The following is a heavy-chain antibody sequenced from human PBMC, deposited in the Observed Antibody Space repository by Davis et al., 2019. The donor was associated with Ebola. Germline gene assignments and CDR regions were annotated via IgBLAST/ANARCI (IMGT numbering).Heavy chain of an antibody. CDR3: TTTTVTIDY. V-gene: IGHV3-73*01. Sequence: GESLKISCAASGFTFSSYSMNWVRQAPGKGLEWVGRIRSKANSYATAYAASVKGRFTISRDDSKNTAYLQMNSLKTEDTAVYYCTTTTVTIDYWGQGTLVTVSS. D-gene: IGHD4-17*01. CDR1: GFTFSSYS. J-gene: IGHJ4*02. CDR2: IRSKANSYAT.